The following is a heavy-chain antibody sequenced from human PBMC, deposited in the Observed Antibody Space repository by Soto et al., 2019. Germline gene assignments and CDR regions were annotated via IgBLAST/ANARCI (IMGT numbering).Heavy chain of an antibody. J-gene: IGHJ3*02. CDR3: ARCYYDSSGYHDAFDI. CDR1: GGTFSSYA. V-gene: IGHV1-69*13. Sequence: SVKVSCKASGGTFSSYAISWVRQAPGQGLEWMGGIIPIFGTANYAQKFQGRVTITADESTSTAYMELSSLRSEDTAVYYCARCYYDSSGYHDAFDIWGQGTMVTVSS. D-gene: IGHD3-22*01. CDR2: IIPIFGTA.